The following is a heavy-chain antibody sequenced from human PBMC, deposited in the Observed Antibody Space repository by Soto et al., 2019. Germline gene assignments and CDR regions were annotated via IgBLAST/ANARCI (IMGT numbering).Heavy chain of an antibody. V-gene: IGHV3-33*01. CDR3: ARDLSPSGYDQAPSFDY. D-gene: IGHD5-12*01. CDR2: IWYDGSKG. J-gene: IGHJ4*02. CDR1: GFPFSIYT. Sequence: GGSLILSWAASGFPFSIYTMHLVRPAPGKGLEWVALIWYDGSKGYYADSVKGRFTISRDFSKNTLYLQMNSLGAEDTALYYCARDLSPSGYDQAPSFDYWGQGTQVTVSS.